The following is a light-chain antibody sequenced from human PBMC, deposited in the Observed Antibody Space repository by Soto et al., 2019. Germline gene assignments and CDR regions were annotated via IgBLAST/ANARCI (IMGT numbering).Light chain of an antibody. V-gene: IGKV3-15*01. CDR3: QQRYSWPPIT. CDR2: GAS. CDR1: QSVGTN. Sequence: EIVMTQSPATLSMSPGERATLSCRASQSVGTNVAWFQQKPGQPPRLLMYGASTWASGIPVRFSGSGSGTDFTLTISSLQSEDFAVYYCQQRYSWPPITFGQGTRLEIK. J-gene: IGKJ5*01.